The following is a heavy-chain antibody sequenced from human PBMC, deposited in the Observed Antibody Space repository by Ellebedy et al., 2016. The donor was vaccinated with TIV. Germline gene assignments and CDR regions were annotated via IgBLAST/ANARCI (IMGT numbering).Heavy chain of an antibody. CDR1: GGSISSSSYY. CDR3: ARPHVPSGWYDFWSGSDVDYYYYMDV. Sequence: SETLSLXCTVSGGSISSSSYYWGWIRQPPGKGLEWIGSIYYSGSTYYNPSLKSRVTISVDTSKNQFSLKLSSVTAADTAVYYCARPHVPSGWYDFWSGSDVDYYYYMDVWGKGTTVTVSS. V-gene: IGHV4-39*01. J-gene: IGHJ6*03. D-gene: IGHD3-3*01. CDR2: IYYSGST.